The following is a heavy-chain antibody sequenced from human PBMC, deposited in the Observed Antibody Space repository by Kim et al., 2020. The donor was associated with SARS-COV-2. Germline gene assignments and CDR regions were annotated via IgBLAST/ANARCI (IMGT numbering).Heavy chain of an antibody. Sequence: GGSLRLSCAASGFTFSSYWMTWVRQAPGKGLEWVASIKQDGSDKYYVDSVKGRFTISRDNAKNSLFLQMNSLRAEDTAIYYCATTGACSFWGQGALGAVS. CDR3: ATTGACSF. CDR2: IKQDGSDK. J-gene: IGHJ4*02. D-gene: IGHD7-27*01. CDR1: GFTFSSYW. V-gene: IGHV3-7*01.